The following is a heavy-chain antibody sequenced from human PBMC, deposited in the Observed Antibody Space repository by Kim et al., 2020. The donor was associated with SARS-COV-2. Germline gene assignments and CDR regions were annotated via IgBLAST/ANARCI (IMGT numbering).Heavy chain of an antibody. J-gene: IGHJ4*02. V-gene: IGHV3-74*01. Sequence: DSLKVRVTISRDNAKNTLYLEMNKLRVEDTAFYYCARVPHYDSSGYYFDYWGQGTLVSVSP. CDR3: ARVPHYDSSGYYFDY. D-gene: IGHD3-22*01.